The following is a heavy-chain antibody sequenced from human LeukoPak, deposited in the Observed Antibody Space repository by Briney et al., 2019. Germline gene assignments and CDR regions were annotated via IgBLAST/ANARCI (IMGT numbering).Heavy chain of an antibody. CDR2: ISTSDGTT. CDR3: ASFRSLNYGGNSDAFDI. J-gene: IGHJ3*02. Sequence: PGGSLRLSCAASAFTFSSYAMSWVRQAPGKGLEWVSSISTSDGTTYYADSVKGRFTISRDDSKNTLYLQMNSLRAEDTAVYYCASFRSLNYGGNSDAFDIWGQGTMVTVSS. D-gene: IGHD4-23*01. CDR1: AFTFSSYA. V-gene: IGHV3-23*01.